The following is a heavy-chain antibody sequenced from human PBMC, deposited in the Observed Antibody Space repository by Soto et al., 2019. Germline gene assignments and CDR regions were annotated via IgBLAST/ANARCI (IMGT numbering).Heavy chain of an antibody. V-gene: IGHV2-70*04. Sequence: SGPTLVNPTQTLTLTCSFSGFSLIGSGMRVSWLRQPPGKALEWLARIDWDDDEFYSTSLRSRLTISKDTSKNQVVLTMTNMAPVDTATYYCDRTKGVKHDPSGSADAFDVWGQGTMVTVSS. CDR2: IDWDDDE. J-gene: IGHJ3*01. CDR3: DRTKGVKHDPSGSADAFDV. CDR1: GFSLIGSGMR. D-gene: IGHD3-22*01.